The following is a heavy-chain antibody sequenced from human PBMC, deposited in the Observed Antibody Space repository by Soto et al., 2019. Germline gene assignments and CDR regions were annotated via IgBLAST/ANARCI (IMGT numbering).Heavy chain of an antibody. J-gene: IGHJ2*01. D-gene: IGHD1-26*01. Sequence: QVQLVESGGGVVQPGRSLRLSCAASGFTFSSYAMHWVRQAPGKGLEWVAVISYDGSNKYYADSVKGRFTISRDNSKNTLYLQMNGLRAEDTAVYYCARDRRWRERPYFDLWGRGTLVTVSS. CDR3: ARDRRWRERPYFDL. CDR2: ISYDGSNK. CDR1: GFTFSSYA. V-gene: IGHV3-30-3*01.